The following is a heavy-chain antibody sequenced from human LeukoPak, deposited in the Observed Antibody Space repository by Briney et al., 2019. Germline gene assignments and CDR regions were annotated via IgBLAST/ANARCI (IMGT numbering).Heavy chain of an antibody. J-gene: IGHJ6*03. CDR2: IYYSGST. D-gene: IGHD5-12*01. Sequence: SETLSLTCTVSGGSISSSSYYWGWIRQPPGKGLEWIGSIYYSGSTYYNPSLKSRVTISVDTSKNQFSLKLSSVTAADTAVYYCARGFRGYSGYDYYYYYMDVWGKGTTVTVSS. CDR1: GGSISSSSYY. V-gene: IGHV4-39*07. CDR3: ARGFRGYSGYDYYYYYMDV.